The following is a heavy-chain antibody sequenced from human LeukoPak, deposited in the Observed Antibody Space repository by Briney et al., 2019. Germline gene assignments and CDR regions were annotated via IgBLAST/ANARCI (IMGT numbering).Heavy chain of an antibody. CDR2: IYSRST. CDR3: ARDTTVASGMQY. D-gene: IGHD6-19*01. Sequence: SETLSLTCTVSGGSISTFSWSWLRQPPGKGLEWIGSIYSRSTNFNPSFKSRVAISVDTSKNQFSLRLNSVTTADTAVYYCARDTTVASGMQYWGHGTLVTVSS. V-gene: IGHV4-59*01. J-gene: IGHJ4*01. CDR1: GGSISTFS.